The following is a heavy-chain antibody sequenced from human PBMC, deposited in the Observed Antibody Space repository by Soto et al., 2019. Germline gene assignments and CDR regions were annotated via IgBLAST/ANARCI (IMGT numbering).Heavy chain of an antibody. CDR2: VRYDGINK. D-gene: IGHD2-21*02. J-gene: IGHJ4*02. CDR3: AKLPNCGGDCYFDY. Sequence: ESGGGVVQPGGSLRLSCAASGFAFSSYGMHWVRQAPGKGLDWVAVVRYDGINKYYADPVKGRFTISRDNSKSMVYLQMNSLRPDDTAVYYCAKLPNCGGDCYFDYWGQGTLVTVSS. CDR1: GFAFSSYG. V-gene: IGHV3-30*02.